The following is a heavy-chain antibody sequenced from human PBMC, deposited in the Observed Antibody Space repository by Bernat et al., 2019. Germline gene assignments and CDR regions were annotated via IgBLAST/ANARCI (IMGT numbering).Heavy chain of an antibody. V-gene: IGHV4-61*02. J-gene: IGHJ5*02. CDR1: GGSISSGSYY. CDR3: ARETIFGENWFDP. CDR2: IYTSGST. D-gene: IGHD3-3*01. Sequence: QVQLQESGPGLVKPSQTLSLTCTVSGGSISSGSYYWSWIRQPAGKGLEWIGRIYTSGSTNYNPSLKSRVTISVDTSKNQFSLKLSSVTAADTAVYYCARETIFGENWFDPWGQGTLVTVSS.